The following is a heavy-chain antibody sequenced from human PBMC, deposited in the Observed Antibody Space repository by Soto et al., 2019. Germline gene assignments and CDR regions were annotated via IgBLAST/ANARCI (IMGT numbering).Heavy chain of an antibody. CDR1: GGSISSYY. CDR2: IYYSGST. CDR3: ASDKKEESSGWYDAFDI. Sequence: PSETLSLTCTVSGGSISSYYWSWIRQPPGKGLEWIGYIYYSGSTNYNPSLKSRVTISVDTSKNQFSLKLSSVTAADTAVYYCASDKKEESSGWYDAFDIWGQGPMVTVSS. J-gene: IGHJ3*02. V-gene: IGHV4-59*01. D-gene: IGHD6-19*01.